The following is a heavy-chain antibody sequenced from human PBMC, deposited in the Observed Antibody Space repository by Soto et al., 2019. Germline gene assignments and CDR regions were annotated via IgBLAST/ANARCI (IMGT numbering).Heavy chain of an antibody. J-gene: IGHJ4*02. D-gene: IGHD3-9*01. CDR1: GFTFVTYE. CDR2: IRGGGNDTT. CDR3: LNGSWLDDF. Sequence: EVQLLESGGGMVQPGGSLRLSCTASGFTFVTYEMTWVRQAPGKGLDWVSTIRGGGNDTTYDADSVRGGFTISRDNSKNTLSLQLRSQSPGHTAAYYCLNGSWLDDFGGQGTLVTVSS. V-gene: IGHV3-23*01.